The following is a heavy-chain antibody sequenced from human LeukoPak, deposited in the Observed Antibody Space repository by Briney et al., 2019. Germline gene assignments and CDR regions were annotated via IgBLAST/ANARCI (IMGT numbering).Heavy chain of an antibody. Sequence: ASVKVSRKASGGTFSSYAISWVRQAPGQGLEWMGGIIPIFGTANYAQKFQGRVTITADESTSTAYMELSSLRSEDTAVYYCARDVHGDYGSGWFDPWGQGTLVSVSS. CDR1: GGTFSSYA. D-gene: IGHD4-17*01. J-gene: IGHJ5*02. CDR2: IIPIFGTA. V-gene: IGHV1-69*13. CDR3: ARDVHGDYGSGWFDP.